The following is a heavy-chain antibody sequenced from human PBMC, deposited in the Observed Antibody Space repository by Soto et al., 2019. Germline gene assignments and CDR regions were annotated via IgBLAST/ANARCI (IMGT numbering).Heavy chain of an antibody. CDR1: GFTLSNFG. V-gene: IGHV3-23*01. J-gene: IGHJ4*02. CDR3: ATSNYGERD. Sequence: EGQVLESGGGLVQPGGSLRLTCVASGFTLSNFGMSWVRQAPGKGLEWVSFVSGNGGSTYYIDSVKGQFTISRDSSTNTVRLQMNSLRAEDTAVYYCATSNYGERDWGQGALVTVSS. D-gene: IGHD4-17*01. CDR2: VSGNGGST.